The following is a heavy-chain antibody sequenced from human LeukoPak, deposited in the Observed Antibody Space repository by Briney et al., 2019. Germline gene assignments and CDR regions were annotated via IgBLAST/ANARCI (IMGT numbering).Heavy chain of an antibody. D-gene: IGHD3-10*01. V-gene: IGHV4-59*08. CDR1: GGSISNYY. J-gene: IGHJ4*02. CDR2: IYYSGST. Sequence: SETLSPTCTVSGGSISNYYWSWIRQPPGKGLEWIGYIYYSGSTNYNPSLKSRVTISVDTSKNQFSLKLSSVTAADTAVYYCARIPDGITMGFDYWGQGTLVTVSS. CDR3: ARIPDGITMGFDY.